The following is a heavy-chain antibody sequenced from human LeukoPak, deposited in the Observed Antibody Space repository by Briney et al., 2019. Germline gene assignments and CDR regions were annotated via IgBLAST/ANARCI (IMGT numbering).Heavy chain of an antibody. CDR1: GFTVSSNY. Sequence: PGGSLRLSCAASGFTVSSNYMSWVRQAPGKGLEWVSVTYSNGRTYYADSVKGRFTISRDISKNTLYLQMNSLRTEDTAVYYCTKHSAPVVAAARFDYWGQGTLVTVSS. CDR3: TKHSAPVVAAARFDY. D-gene: IGHD2-2*01. J-gene: IGHJ4*02. V-gene: IGHV3-53*01. CDR2: TYSNGRT.